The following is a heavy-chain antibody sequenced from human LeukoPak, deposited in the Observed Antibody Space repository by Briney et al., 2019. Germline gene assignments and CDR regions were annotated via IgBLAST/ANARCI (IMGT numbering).Heavy chain of an antibody. D-gene: IGHD6-6*01. CDR1: GGSFSGYY. CDR3: ARTHYSSSSGSAFDI. CDR2: INHSGST. V-gene: IGHV4-34*01. J-gene: IGHJ3*02. Sequence: SETLSLTCAVYGGSFSGYYWSWIRQPPGKGLEWIGEINHSGSTNYNPSLKSRVTISVDTSKNQFSLKLSSVTAADRAVYYCARTHYSSSSGSAFDIWGQGTMVTVSS.